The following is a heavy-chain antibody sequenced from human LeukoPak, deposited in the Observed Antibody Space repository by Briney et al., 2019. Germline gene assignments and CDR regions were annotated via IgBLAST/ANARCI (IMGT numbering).Heavy chain of an antibody. Sequence: ASVKVSCKASGYTFIGYYMHWVQQAPGQGLEWMGWINPNSGGTNYAQKFQGWVTMTRDTSISTAYMELSRLRSDDTAVYYCARGQTKGLSYYYGSGSTEFDYWGQGTLVTVSS. CDR1: GYTFIGYY. CDR2: INPNSGGT. D-gene: IGHD3-10*01. CDR3: ARGQTKGLSYYYGSGSTEFDY. J-gene: IGHJ4*02. V-gene: IGHV1-2*04.